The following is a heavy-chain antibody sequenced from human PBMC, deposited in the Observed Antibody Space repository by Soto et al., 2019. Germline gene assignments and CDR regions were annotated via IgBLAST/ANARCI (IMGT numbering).Heavy chain of an antibody. D-gene: IGHD3-22*01. CDR3: ARDVAYYYGSSGYYYDY. Sequence: GGSLRLSCAASWFTVSSNYMSWVRQAPGKGLEWVSVIYSGGSTYYADSVKGRFTISRDNSKNTLYLQMNSLRAEDTAVYYCARDVAYYYGSSGYYYDYWGQGTLVTVSS. CDR1: WFTVSSNY. J-gene: IGHJ4*02. CDR2: IYSGGST. V-gene: IGHV3-53*01.